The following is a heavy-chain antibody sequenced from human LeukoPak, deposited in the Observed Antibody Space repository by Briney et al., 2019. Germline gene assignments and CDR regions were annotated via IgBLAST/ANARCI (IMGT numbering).Heavy chain of an antibody. CDR1: GFTFSSYS. V-gene: IGHV3-21*01. J-gene: IGHJ4*02. D-gene: IGHD3-9*01. CDR2: ISSSSSCI. CDR3: ARIRSSTWDWIDWLTYTDY. Sequence: GGSLRLSCAASGFTFSSYSMNWVRQAPGKGLEWVSSISSSSSCIYYADSVKGRFTISRDNAKNSLYLQMNRLRAEDTAVYYCARIRSSTWDWIDWLTYTDYWGQGTLVTVSS.